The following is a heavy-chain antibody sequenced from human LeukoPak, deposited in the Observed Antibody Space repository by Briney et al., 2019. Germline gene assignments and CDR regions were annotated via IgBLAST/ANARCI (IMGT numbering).Heavy chain of an antibody. J-gene: IGHJ4*02. Sequence: GGSLRLSCAASGFTFSSYSMNWVRQAPGKGLEWVSYISSSSTIYYADSVKGRFTISRDNAKNSLYLQMNSLRAEDTAVYYCARDRPDYWGQGTLVTVSS. V-gene: IGHV3-48*01. CDR1: GFTFSSYS. CDR3: ARDRPDY. CDR2: ISSSSTI.